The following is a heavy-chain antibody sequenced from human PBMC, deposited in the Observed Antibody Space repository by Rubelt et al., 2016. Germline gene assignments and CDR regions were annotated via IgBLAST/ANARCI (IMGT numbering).Heavy chain of an antibody. J-gene: IGHJ4*02. V-gene: IGHV4-38-2*02. CDR3: ARGAPVGATSPSDY. CDR2: IYHSGST. Sequence: GKGLEWIGSIYHSGSTYYNPSLKSRVTISVDTSKNQFSLKLSSVTAADTAVYYCARGAPVGATSPSDYWGQGTLVTVSS. D-gene: IGHD1-26*01.